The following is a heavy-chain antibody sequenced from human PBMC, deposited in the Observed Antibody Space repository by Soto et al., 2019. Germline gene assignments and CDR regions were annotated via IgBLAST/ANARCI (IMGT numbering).Heavy chain of an antibody. CDR3: ARAPYSNAWYRFDL. CDR1: GFTFSGYW. Sequence: GGSLRLSCEASGFTFSGYWMSWVRQAPGKGLEWVADIKHDGSVQYYVDSVKGRLTISRDNAKKQLCLQMNGLRAEDTALYYCARAPYSNAWYRFDLWGQGTLVTVSS. V-gene: IGHV3-7*03. D-gene: IGHD4-4*01. CDR2: IKHDGSVQ. J-gene: IGHJ4*02.